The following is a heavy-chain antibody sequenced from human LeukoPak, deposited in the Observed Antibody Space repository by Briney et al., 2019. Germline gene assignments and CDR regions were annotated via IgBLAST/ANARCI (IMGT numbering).Heavy chain of an antibody. CDR2: IKIDGSST. Sequence: GGSLRLSCAASGFTFSSYWMHWVRQAPGKGLVWVSRIKIDGSSTFYADSVKGRFTISRDNAKNTLYLQMNSLRAEDTAVYYCAKGTNPGYSSSWYDWGQGTLVTVSS. CDR1: GFTFSSYW. V-gene: IGHV3-74*01. J-gene: IGHJ4*02. CDR3: AKGTNPGYSSSWYD. D-gene: IGHD6-13*01.